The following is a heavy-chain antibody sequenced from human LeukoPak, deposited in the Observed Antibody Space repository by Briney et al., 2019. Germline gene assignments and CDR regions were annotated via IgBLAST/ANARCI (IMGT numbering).Heavy chain of an antibody. CDR3: ARAPGRVLCLGDSNWFDP. D-gene: IGHD3-10*01. Sequence: PGASVKVSCKDSGGTFSSYAISWVRQAPGQGLEWMGGIIPIFGTANYAQKFQGRVTITADESTSTAYMELSSLRSEDTAVYYCARAPGRVLCLGDSNWFDPWGQGTLVTVSS. CDR1: GGTFSSYA. CDR2: IIPIFGTA. V-gene: IGHV1-69*13. J-gene: IGHJ5*02.